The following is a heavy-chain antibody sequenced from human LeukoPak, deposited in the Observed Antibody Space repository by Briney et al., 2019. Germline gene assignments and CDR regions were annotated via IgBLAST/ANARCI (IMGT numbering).Heavy chain of an antibody. CDR3: ARGSPIAVAGTDIGAFDI. V-gene: IGHV1-2*04. J-gene: IGHJ3*02. CDR2: INPNSGGT. D-gene: IGHD6-19*01. Sequence: ASVKVSCKASGYTFTGYYMHWVRQAPGQGLEWMGWINPNSGGTNYAQKFQGWVTMTRDTSISTAYMELSRLRSDDTAVYYCARGSPIAVAGTDIGAFDIWGQGTMVTVSS. CDR1: GYTFTGYY.